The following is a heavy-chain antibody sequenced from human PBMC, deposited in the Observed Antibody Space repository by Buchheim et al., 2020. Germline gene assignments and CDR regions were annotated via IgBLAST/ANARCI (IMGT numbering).Heavy chain of an antibody. CDR2: INHSGST. D-gene: IGHD1-26*01. CDR3: ARGDGGSPSAYYFDY. Sequence: QVQLQESGPGLVKPSETLSLTCTVSGGSISGYYWSWIRQPPGKGLEWIGEINHSGSTNYNPSLKSRVTISVDTSKNQFSLKVSSVTAADTAVYYCARGDGGSPSAYYFDYWGQGTL. J-gene: IGHJ4*02. CDR1: GGSISGYY. V-gene: IGHV4-34*01.